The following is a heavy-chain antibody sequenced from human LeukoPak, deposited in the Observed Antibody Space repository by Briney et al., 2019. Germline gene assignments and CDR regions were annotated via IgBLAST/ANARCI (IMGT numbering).Heavy chain of an antibody. CDR2: IYDSGTS. CDR3: ARSNGWYSFDY. V-gene: IGHV4-59*01. D-gene: IGHD6-19*01. CDR1: GGSISNYF. J-gene: IGHJ4*02. Sequence: WETLSLTCTVSGGSISNYFWSWIRQPPGKGLEWVAYIYDSGTSNYNPSLKSRVTISVDTSKNQFSLSLSSVTAADTAVYYCARSNGWYSFDYWGQGTLVTVSS.